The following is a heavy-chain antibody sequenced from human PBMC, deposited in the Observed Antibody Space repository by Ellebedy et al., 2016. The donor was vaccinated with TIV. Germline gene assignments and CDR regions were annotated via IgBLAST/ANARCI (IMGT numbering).Heavy chain of an antibody. D-gene: IGHD6-19*01. J-gene: IGHJ4*02. V-gene: IGHV3-30-3*01. CDR2: ISYDGSSK. Sequence: SLKISCAASGFTFNSYAMHWVRQAPGKGLEWVAVISYDGSSKYYADSVKGRFTISRDNSMTTLYLQMNSLRAEDTAVYYCARDLDKSSGWYGGAGYWGQGTLITVSS. CDR1: GFTFNSYA. CDR3: ARDLDKSSGWYGGAGY.